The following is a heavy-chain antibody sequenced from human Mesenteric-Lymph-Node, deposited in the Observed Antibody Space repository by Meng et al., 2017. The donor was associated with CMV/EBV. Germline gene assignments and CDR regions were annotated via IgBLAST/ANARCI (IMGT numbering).Heavy chain of an antibody. D-gene: IGHD6-13*01. J-gene: IGHJ4*02. CDR1: GFTFSSYS. Sequence: GESLKISCAASGFTFSSYSMNWVRQAPGKGLEWVSYISSSSSTIYYADSVKGRFTISRDNAKNSLYLQMNSLRAEDTAVYYCATYEAIAADGGFDYWGQGTLVTVSS. CDR3: ATYEAIAADGGFDY. CDR2: ISSSSSTI. V-gene: IGHV3-48*04.